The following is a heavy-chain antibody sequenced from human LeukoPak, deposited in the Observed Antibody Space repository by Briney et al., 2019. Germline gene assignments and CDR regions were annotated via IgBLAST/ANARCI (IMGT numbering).Heavy chain of an antibody. CDR3: ARGAFHYYGSGSYSASTNWFDP. Sequence: SETLSLTCGVSGGSISNTNWWTWVRQPPGKGLEWIGEVNLQGRTNYNPSLKSRVTISVDTSKNQFSLKLSSVTAADTAVYYCARGAFHYYGSGSYSASTNWFDPWGQGTLVTVSS. J-gene: IGHJ5*02. CDR1: GGSISNTNW. CDR2: VNLQGRT. D-gene: IGHD3-10*01. V-gene: IGHV4-4*02.